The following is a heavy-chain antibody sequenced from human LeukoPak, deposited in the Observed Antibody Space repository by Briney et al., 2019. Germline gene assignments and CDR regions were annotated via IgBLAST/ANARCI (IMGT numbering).Heavy chain of an antibody. D-gene: IGHD3-10*01. CDR3: ARGVGGYRFGELWPEY. CDR1: GYSFTGYY. V-gene: IGHV1-2*04. J-gene: IGHJ4*02. CDR2: INPGSGVT. Sequence: ASVKVSRKASGYSFTGYYLHWVRQAPGQGLEWMGWINPGSGVTNCAQRFEGWVTMTMDAAISTVYMQIVSLKSEDTAIYYCARGVGGYRFGELWPEYWGQGTLVTVSS.